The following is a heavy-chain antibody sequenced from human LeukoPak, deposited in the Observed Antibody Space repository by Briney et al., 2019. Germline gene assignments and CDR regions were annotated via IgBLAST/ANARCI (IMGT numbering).Heavy chain of an antibody. V-gene: IGHV3-64*01. D-gene: IGHD5-18*01. CDR3: ARDRGYNYGFAFDV. CDR2: ITSNGGST. Sequence: SGGSLRLSCAASGFTFSTYAMHWVRQAPGKGLEYISSITSNGGSTNYANSVKGRFTISRDNSRNTLYLQMGSLRAEDMAIYYCARDRGYNYGFAFDVWGLGTVVTVSS. J-gene: IGHJ3*01. CDR1: GFTFSTYA.